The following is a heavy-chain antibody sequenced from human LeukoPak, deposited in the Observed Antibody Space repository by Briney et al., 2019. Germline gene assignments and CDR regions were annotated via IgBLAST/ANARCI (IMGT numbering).Heavy chain of an antibody. CDR3: ARDMDYGDPPDY. D-gene: IGHD4-17*01. J-gene: IGHJ4*02. Sequence: GGSLRLSCAASGFTVSSNYMSWVRQAPGKGLEWVSVIYSGGSTYYADSVKGRFTISRDNSKNTLYLQMNSLRAEDTAVYYCARDMDYGDPPDYWGQGTLVTVSS. CDR1: GFTVSSNY. CDR2: IYSGGST. V-gene: IGHV3-66*01.